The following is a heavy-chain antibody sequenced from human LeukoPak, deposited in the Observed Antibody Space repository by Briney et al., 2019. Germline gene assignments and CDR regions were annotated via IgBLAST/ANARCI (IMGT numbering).Heavy chain of an antibody. CDR3: ARVLSSSWYGGGYLDL. V-gene: IGHV1-2*02. CDR1: GYTFTGYY. Sequence: ASVKVSCKASGYTFTGYYMHWVRQAPGRGLEWMGWINPNSGGTNYAQKFQGRVTMTRDTSINTAYMELSSLRSDDTAVYYCARVLSSSWYGGGYLDLWGRGTQVTVSS. J-gene: IGHJ2*01. D-gene: IGHD6-13*01. CDR2: INPNSGGT.